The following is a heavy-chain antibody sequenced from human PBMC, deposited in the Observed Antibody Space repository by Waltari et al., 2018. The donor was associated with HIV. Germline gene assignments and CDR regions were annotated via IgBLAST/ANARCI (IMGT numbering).Heavy chain of an antibody. V-gene: IGHV1-8*01. D-gene: IGHD7-27*01. J-gene: IGHJ2*01. CDR1: GYTFTSFD. CDR3: ARGQNWGASYWYFDL. CDR2: MSPNSGKT. Sequence: QVQLVQSGAEVKKPGASVKVSCKASGYTFTSFDISWVRQATGHGLEWMGGMSPNSGKTGYAQKFQGRITMTRDTPTGTAYMELSSLRSEDTAVYYCARGQNWGASYWYFDLWGRGTLVTVSS.